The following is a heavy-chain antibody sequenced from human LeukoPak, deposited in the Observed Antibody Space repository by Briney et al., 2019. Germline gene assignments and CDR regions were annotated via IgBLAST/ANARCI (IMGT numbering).Heavy chain of an antibody. V-gene: IGHV3-11*01. Sequence: PGGSLRLSCAASGFTFSDYNMRWIRQAPGKGLEWVSSISRSGSTKYYADSVKGRFTISRDNAKNSLFLQMNSLRAEDTAVYYCAKDLPREYYDSSGYYVDAFDIWGQGTMVTVSS. CDR3: AKDLPREYYDSSGYYVDAFDI. D-gene: IGHD3-22*01. J-gene: IGHJ3*02. CDR2: ISRSGSTK. CDR1: GFTFSDYN.